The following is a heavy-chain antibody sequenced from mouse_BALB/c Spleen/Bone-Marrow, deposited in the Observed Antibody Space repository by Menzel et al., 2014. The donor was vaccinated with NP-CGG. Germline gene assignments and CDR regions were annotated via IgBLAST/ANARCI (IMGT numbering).Heavy chain of an antibody. V-gene: IGHV1S29*02. J-gene: IGHJ2*01. CDR3: PRAANYGPHFDY. CDR1: GYTFTDYN. Sequence: EVKLMESGPELVKPGASVKISCKASGYTFTDYNMHWVKLSHGKSLEWIGYIFPYNGGADYDQKFRSRATLTVDTSTTTAYMELHSLTSEDSAVYYCPRAANYGPHFDYWGQGTTLTVSS. CDR2: IFPYNGGA. D-gene: IGHD1-2*01.